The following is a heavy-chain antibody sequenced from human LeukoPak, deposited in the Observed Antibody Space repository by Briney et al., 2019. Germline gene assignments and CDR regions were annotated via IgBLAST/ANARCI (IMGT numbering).Heavy chain of an antibody. CDR1: GGTFSSYA. CDR2: IIPILGIA. J-gene: IGHJ4*02. CDR3: ARTYSSSWPFGVW. Sequence: ASVKVSCKASGGTFSSYAISWVRQAPGQGLEWMGRIIPILGIANYAQKFQGRVTITANKSTSTAYMELSSLRSEDTAVYYCARTYSSSWPFGVWWGQGTLVTVSS. V-gene: IGHV1-69*04. D-gene: IGHD6-13*01.